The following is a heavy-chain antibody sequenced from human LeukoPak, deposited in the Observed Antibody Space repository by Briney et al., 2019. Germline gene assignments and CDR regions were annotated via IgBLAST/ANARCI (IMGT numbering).Heavy chain of an antibody. CDR3: VRHAKVYSSGWGQAFDP. Sequence: SETLSLTCAVSGYSISSGYYWGWIRQPPGKGLEWIGSIYHSGSTYYNPSLKSRATVSVDTPKNQLSLKLKSVTAADTAVYYCVRHAKVYSSGWGQAFDPWGQGTLVTVSS. CDR1: GYSISSGYY. CDR2: IYHSGST. D-gene: IGHD6-19*01. J-gene: IGHJ5*02. V-gene: IGHV4-38-2*01.